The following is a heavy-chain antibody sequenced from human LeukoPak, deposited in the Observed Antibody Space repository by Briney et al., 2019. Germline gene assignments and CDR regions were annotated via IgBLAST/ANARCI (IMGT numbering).Heavy chain of an antibody. CDR1: GYTFTSYY. V-gene: IGHV1-46*01. J-gene: IGHJ4*02. D-gene: IGHD6-19*01. Sequence: ASVTVSCKASGYTFTSYYMHWVRQAPGQGLEWMGIINPSGGSTSYAQKFQGRVTMTRDTSTSTVYMELSSLRSGDTAVYYCARGSSGWGAFDYWGQGTLVTVSS. CDR2: INPSGGST. CDR3: ARGSSGWGAFDY.